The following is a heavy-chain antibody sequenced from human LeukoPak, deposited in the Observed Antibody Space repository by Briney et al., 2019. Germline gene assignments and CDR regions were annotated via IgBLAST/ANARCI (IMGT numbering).Heavy chain of an antibody. V-gene: IGHV4-38-2*01. CDR1: GYSISSGYY. Sequence: SETLSLTCAVSGYSISSGYYWGWIRQPPGKGREWIGSIYHSGSTYYNPSLKSRVTISVDTSKNQFSLKLSSVTAADTAVYYCARSGYSYGYVDYWGQGTLVTVSS. CDR3: ARSGYSYGYVDY. J-gene: IGHJ4*02. CDR2: IYHSGST. D-gene: IGHD5-18*01.